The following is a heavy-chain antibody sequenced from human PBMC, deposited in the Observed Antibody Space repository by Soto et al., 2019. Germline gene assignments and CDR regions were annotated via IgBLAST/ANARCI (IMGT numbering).Heavy chain of an antibody. D-gene: IGHD2-15*01. J-gene: IGHJ6*02. V-gene: IGHV3-73*01. CDR1: GFTFSGSA. Sequence: PGGSLRLSCGAAGFTFSGSAMHWVRQASGKGLEWVGRIRSKANSYATAYAASVKGRFTISRDDSKNTAYLQMNSLKTEDTAVYYCTSEYCSGGSCYVFSMDVWGQGTTVTVSS. CDR3: TSEYCSGGSCYVFSMDV. CDR2: IRSKANSYAT.